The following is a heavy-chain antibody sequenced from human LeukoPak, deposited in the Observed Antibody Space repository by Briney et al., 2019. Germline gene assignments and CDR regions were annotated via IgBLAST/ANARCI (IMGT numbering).Heavy chain of an antibody. Sequence: GGSLRLSCAASRFTFNSYGMNWFRQVPGKGLEWISYINSVGGTTFYADSVKGRFTITRDNAKNTLYLQMNTLRDEDTGIYYCARDERGNWNDTPRYWGQGILVTVSS. D-gene: IGHD1-1*01. J-gene: IGHJ4*02. CDR2: INSVGGTT. V-gene: IGHV3-48*03. CDR1: RFTFNSYG. CDR3: ARDERGNWNDTPRY.